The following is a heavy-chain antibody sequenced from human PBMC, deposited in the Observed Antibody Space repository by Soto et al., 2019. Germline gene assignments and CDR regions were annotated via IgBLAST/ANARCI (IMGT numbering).Heavy chain of an antibody. CDR2: IIPIFGTA. Sequence: SVKVSCKASGGTFSSYTISWVRQAPGQGLEWMGGIIPIFGTANYAQKFQGRVTITADESTSTAYMELSSLRSEDTAVYYCARGFGVTTVTSGVDYWGQGTLVTVSS. CDR3: ARGFGVTTVTSGVDY. J-gene: IGHJ4*02. CDR1: GGTFSSYT. V-gene: IGHV1-69*13. D-gene: IGHD4-4*01.